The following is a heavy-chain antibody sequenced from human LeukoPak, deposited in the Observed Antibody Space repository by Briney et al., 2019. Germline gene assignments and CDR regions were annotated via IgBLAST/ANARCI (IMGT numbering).Heavy chain of an antibody. CDR2: INHSGST. Sequence: SETLSPTCAVYGGSFSGYYWSWIRQPPGKGLEWIGEINHSGSTNYNPSLKSRVTISVDTSKNQFSLKLSSVTAADTAVYYCASKVGATTLSYLGYFQHWGQGTLVTVSS. CDR1: GGSFSGYY. D-gene: IGHD1-26*01. J-gene: IGHJ1*01. CDR3: ASKVGATTLSYLGYFQH. V-gene: IGHV4-34*01.